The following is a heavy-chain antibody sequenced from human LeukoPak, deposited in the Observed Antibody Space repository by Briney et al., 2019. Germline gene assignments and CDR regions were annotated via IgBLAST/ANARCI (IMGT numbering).Heavy chain of an antibody. CDR2: IIPTLGVA. CDR1: GGTFTSHA. CDR3: ARDMDVGFGELVDS. D-gene: IGHD3-10*01. Sequence: SVKVSCKASGGTFTSHAISWVRQAPGQGLEWMGRIIPTLGVATYAQKLQGRVTITADRSTSTAYMELSSLRSEDTAVYYCARDMDVGFGELVDSWGQGTLVTVSS. J-gene: IGHJ4*02. V-gene: IGHV1-69*04.